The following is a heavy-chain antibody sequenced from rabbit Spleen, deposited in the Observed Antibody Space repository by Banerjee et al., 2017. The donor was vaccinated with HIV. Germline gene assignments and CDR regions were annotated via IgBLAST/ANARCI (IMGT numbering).Heavy chain of an antibody. CDR2: INIVTSKA. J-gene: IGHJ4*01. CDR1: GVSFSDKDV. D-gene: IGHD1-1*01. V-gene: IGHV1S45*01. CDR3: ARDLVAVIGWNFNL. Sequence: EQLEESGGGLVKPEGSLTLTCKASGVSFSDKDVMGWVRQAPGKGLEWIACINIVTSKAVYATCGKGRFIMSRTSSTTVTLQVTSLTAADTATYFCARDLVAVIGWNFNLWGPGPLVTVS.